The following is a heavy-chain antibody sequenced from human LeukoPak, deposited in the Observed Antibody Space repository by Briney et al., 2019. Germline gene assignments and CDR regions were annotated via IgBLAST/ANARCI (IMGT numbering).Heavy chain of an antibody. CDR1: GFTFDDYA. J-gene: IGHJ4*02. D-gene: IGHD3-10*01. CDR2: ISWNSGSI. V-gene: IGHV3-9*01. CDR3: VRDRHYIGNREVRFPY. Sequence: PGRSLRLSCAASGFTFDDYAMHWVRQAPGKGLEWVSGISWNSGSIGYADSVKGRFTISRDNAKNSLDLQMNSLRVEDTAVYYCVRDRHYIGNREVRFPYWGQGALVTVSS.